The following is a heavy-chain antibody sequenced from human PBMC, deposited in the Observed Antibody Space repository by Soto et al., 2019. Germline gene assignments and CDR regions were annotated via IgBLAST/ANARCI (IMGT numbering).Heavy chain of an antibody. J-gene: IGHJ4*02. CDR2: IYYSGRT. Sequence: QVQLQESGPRLVKPSETLSLTCTVSGDSISSYYWTWIRQPPGNGLEYIGYIYYSGRTYYNPSLKSRVTISVDTSKNQCSLKLSSVTAADTAVYYCAIVHLGITTTGTWYDFDYWGQGTLVTVSS. V-gene: IGHV4-59*01. D-gene: IGHD2-15*01. CDR1: GDSISSYY. CDR3: AIVHLGITTTGTWYDFDY.